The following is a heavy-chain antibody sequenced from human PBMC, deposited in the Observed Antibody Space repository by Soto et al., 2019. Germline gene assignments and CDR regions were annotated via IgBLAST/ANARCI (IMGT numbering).Heavy chain of an antibody. D-gene: IGHD7-27*01. CDR2: ISGSGGST. CDR3: AKDPPKLGSSPADDAFDI. J-gene: IGHJ3*02. Sequence: EVQLLESGGGLVQPGGSLRLSCAASGFTFSSYAMSWVRQAPGKGLEWVSAISGSGGSTYYADSVKGRFTISRDNSKNTLYLQMNSLRAEDTAVYYCAKDPPKLGSSPADDAFDIWGQGTMVTVSS. CDR1: GFTFSSYA. V-gene: IGHV3-23*01.